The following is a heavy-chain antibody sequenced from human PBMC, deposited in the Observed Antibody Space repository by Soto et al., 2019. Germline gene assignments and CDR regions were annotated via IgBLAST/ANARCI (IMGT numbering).Heavy chain of an antibody. V-gene: IGHV3-9*01. D-gene: IGHD1-26*01. CDR1: GFTFNDFA. CDR2: IDWNGANI. CDR3: ARASGIVAAGRFSFHP. J-gene: IGHJ5*02. Sequence: EVQLVESGGGLVQPGRSLRLSCAASGFTFNDFAMHWVRQAPGKGLEWVASIDWNGANIAYAASVEGRFTISRDNVKNSLFLQSNSLRAEDTAFYFCARASGIVAAGRFSFHPRGQGTLVSVAS.